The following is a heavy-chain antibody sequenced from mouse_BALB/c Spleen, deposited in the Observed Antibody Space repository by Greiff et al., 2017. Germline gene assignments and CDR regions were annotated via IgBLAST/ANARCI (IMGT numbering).Heavy chain of an antibody. V-gene: IGHV5-17*03. CDR2: ISSGSSTI. J-gene: IGHJ4*01. Sequence: EVMLVESGGGLVQPGGSRKLSCAASGFTFSSFGMHWVRQAPEKGLEWVAYISSGSSTIYYADTVKGRFTISRDNAKNTLYLQMSSLKSEDTAMYYCARKGTAKDYYAMDYWGQGTSVTVSS. D-gene: IGHD3-3*01. CDR3: ARKGTAKDYYAMDY. CDR1: GFTFSSFG.